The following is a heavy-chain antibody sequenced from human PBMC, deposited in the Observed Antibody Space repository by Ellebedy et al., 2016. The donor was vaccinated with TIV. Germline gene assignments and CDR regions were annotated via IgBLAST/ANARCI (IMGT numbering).Heavy chain of an antibody. Sequence: AASVKVSCKVSGYTLTELSMHWVRQAPGEGLAWVGGFDPEDGETIYAQKFQGRVTITADKSTSTAYMELSSLRSEDTAVYYCASRGVPLGYCSGGSCLETEYYYGMDVWGQGTTVTVSS. CDR1: GYTLTELS. V-gene: IGHV1-24*01. J-gene: IGHJ6*02. D-gene: IGHD2-15*01. CDR3: ASRGVPLGYCSGGSCLETEYYYGMDV. CDR2: FDPEDGET.